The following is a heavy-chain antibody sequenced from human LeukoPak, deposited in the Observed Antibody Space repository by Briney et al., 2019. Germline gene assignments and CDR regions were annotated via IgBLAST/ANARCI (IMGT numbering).Heavy chain of an antibody. CDR2: INNDGSGT. V-gene: IGHV3-74*01. Sequence: GGSLRLSCAVSGFILDDYAMHWVRQAPGKGPVWVSRINNDGSGTTYADSVKGRFTISRDDAKNTLYLQMNSLRAEDTAVYYCVRGGESTWSWGQGTLVTVSS. CDR3: VRGGESTWS. D-gene: IGHD2-15*01. J-gene: IGHJ5*02. CDR1: GFILDDYA.